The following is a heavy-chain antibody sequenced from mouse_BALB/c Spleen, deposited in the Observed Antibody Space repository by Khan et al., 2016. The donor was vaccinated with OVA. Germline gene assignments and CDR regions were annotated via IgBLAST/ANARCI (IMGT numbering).Heavy chain of an antibody. J-gene: IGHJ4*01. CDR1: EFTFTDYY. CDR3: ARYGGSHALDY. CDR2: IRNKANGYTT. V-gene: IGHV7-3*02. Sequence: EVELVESGGGLVQPGGSLRLSCTTSEFTFTDYYMSCVRQPPGEALEWLGFIRNKANGYTTEYSASVKGRFTISRDNSQSILFLQMNTLRAEDSATYYCARYGGSHALDYWGQGTSVTVSS.